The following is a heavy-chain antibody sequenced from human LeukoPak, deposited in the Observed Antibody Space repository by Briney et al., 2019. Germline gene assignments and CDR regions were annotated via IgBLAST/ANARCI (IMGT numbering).Heavy chain of an antibody. Sequence: SGGSLRLSCAAFGFTFSSYAMSWVRQAPGKGLEWVSAISGSGGSTYYADSVKGRFTISRDNSKNTLYLQMNSLRAEDTAVYYCAKTVYYDSSGPFDYWGQGTLVTVSS. CDR1: GFTFSSYA. CDR2: ISGSGGST. CDR3: AKTVYYDSSGPFDY. D-gene: IGHD3-22*01. V-gene: IGHV3-23*01. J-gene: IGHJ4*02.